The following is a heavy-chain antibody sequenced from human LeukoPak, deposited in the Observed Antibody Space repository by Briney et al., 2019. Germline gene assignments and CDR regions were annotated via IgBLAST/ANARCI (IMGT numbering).Heavy chain of an antibody. CDR3: AELGITMIGGV. CDR2: IKQDGSEK. D-gene: IGHD3-10*02. Sequence: GGSLGLSCAASEVTVTNNYMSWVRQAPGKGLEWVANIKQDGSEKSYVDSVKGRFTISRDNAKNSLYLQMNSLRAEDTAVYYCAELGITMIGGVWGKGTTVTISS. CDR1: EVTVTNNY. J-gene: IGHJ6*04. V-gene: IGHV3-7*01.